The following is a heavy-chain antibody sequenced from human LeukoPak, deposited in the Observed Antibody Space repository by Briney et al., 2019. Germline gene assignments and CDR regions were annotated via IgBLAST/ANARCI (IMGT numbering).Heavy chain of an antibody. D-gene: IGHD5-12*01. CDR1: GYTFTSYD. J-gene: IGHJ5*02. V-gene: IGHV1-8*01. Sequence: GASVKVSCKASGYTFTSYDINWVRQATGQGLEWMGWMNPNSGNTGYAQKFRGRVTMTRDTFISTAYMELSSLRSEDTAVYYCAKAGIVATMNADWFDPWGQGTLVTVSS. CDR2: MNPNSGNT. CDR3: AKAGIVATMNADWFDP.